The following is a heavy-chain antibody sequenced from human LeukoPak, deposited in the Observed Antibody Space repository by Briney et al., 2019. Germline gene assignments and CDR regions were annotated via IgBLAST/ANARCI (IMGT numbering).Heavy chain of an antibody. J-gene: IGHJ4*02. CDR1: GFTFSSYG. D-gene: IGHD5-18*01. Sequence: GGSLRLSCGASGFTFSSYGMHWVRQAPGKGLEWVASIWIDGSNEFHADSVKGRFTISRDNAKNSLYLQMNSLRAEDTALYYCAKAVDTAMALGYWGQGTLVTVSS. V-gene: IGHV3-30*02. CDR2: IWIDGSNE. CDR3: AKAVDTAMALGY.